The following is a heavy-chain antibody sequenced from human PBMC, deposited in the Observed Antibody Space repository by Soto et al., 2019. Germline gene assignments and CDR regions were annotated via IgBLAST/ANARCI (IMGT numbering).Heavy chain of an antibody. Sequence: GGSLRLSCAASGFTFSSYSMNWVRQAPGKGLEWVSSISSSSSYIYYADSVKGRFTISRDNAKNSLYLQMNSLRAEDTAVYYCARAGQQWLPQEYYFDYWGQGTLVTVSS. J-gene: IGHJ4*02. CDR2: ISSSSSYI. D-gene: IGHD6-19*01. CDR3: ARAGQQWLPQEYYFDY. V-gene: IGHV3-21*01. CDR1: GFTFSSYS.